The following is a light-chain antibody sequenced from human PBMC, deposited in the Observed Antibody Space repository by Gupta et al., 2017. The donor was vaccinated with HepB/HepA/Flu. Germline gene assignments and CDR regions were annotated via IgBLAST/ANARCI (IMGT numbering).Light chain of an antibody. Sequence: DIQMTQSPSSLSASVGDRVSITCRASQSIADYLNWYQQKPGKAPKVLIYAASRLQSGVPSRFSGSGSGTDSTLTITSLQPEDFATYYCQQSYSSPCTFGQGTKVEIE. J-gene: IGKJ2*02. CDR2: AAS. CDR1: QSIADY. CDR3: QQSYSSPCT. V-gene: IGKV1-39*01.